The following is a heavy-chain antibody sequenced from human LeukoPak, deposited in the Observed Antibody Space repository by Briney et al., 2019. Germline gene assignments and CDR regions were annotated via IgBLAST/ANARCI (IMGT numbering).Heavy chain of an antibody. V-gene: IGHV3-11*04. D-gene: IGHD6-6*01. Sequence: GGSLRLSCAASGFTFSDYSMSWIRQAPGKGLEWISYISSSGSTIYYADSVKGRCTISRDNAKNSLYLQMNSLRAEDTAVYYCARASWQLVVESWGDEIDYWGQGTLVTVSS. CDR2: ISSSGSTI. J-gene: IGHJ4*02. CDR3: ARASWQLVVESWGDEIDY. CDR1: GFTFSDYS.